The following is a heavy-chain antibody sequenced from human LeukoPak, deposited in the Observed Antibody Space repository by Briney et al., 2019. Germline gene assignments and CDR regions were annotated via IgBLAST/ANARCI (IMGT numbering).Heavy chain of an antibody. V-gene: IGHV3-20*04. D-gene: IGHD2-2*01. Sequence: PGGSLRLSCAASGFTFYDYVMSWVRQAPGKGLEWVSGINLNGGSTDYADSVKGRFTISRDNAKKSLYLQINSLRDEDTALYYCARVQLVPAANYYYYYIDVWGKGTPVTVSS. CDR2: INLNGGST. J-gene: IGHJ6*03. CDR3: ARVQLVPAANYYYYYIDV. CDR1: GFTFYDYV.